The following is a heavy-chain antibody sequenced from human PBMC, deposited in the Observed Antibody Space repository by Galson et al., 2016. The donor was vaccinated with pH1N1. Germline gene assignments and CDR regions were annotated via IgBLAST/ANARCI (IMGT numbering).Heavy chain of an antibody. CDR2: ISGSGGNT. Sequence: SLRLSCAASGFTFISYAMSWVRQAPGKGLEWVSVISGSGGNTYYGDSVKGRFTISRDNSKNTPYLQMNSLRAEDTAVYYCTKGGSIAAPGEAFDIWGQGTMVTVSS. V-gene: IGHV3-23*01. D-gene: IGHD6-6*01. J-gene: IGHJ3*02. CDR3: TKGGSIAAPGEAFDI. CDR1: GFTFISYA.